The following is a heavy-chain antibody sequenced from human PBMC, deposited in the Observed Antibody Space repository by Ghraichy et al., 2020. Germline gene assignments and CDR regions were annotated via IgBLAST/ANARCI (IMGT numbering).Heavy chain of an antibody. Sequence: GGSLRLSCAASGFTFSSYAMSWVRQAPGKGLEWVSAISGSGGSTYYADSVKGRFTISRDNSKNTLYLQMNSLRAEDTAVYYCATGPTYYYDSSGYYYLIPEHSYYWGQGTLVTVSS. CDR2: ISGSGGST. CDR3: ATGPTYYYDSSGYYYLIPEHSYY. CDR1: GFTFSSYA. D-gene: IGHD3-22*01. V-gene: IGHV3-23*01. J-gene: IGHJ4*02.